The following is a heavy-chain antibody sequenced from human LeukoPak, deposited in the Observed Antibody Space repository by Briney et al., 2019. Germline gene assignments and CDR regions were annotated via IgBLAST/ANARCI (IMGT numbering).Heavy chain of an antibody. D-gene: IGHD2-2*01. V-gene: IGHV4-59*01. CDR2: FYYSGST. CDR1: GGSISSYY. CDR3: ARDVGLGPAFDY. Sequence: KHSETLSLTCTVSGGSISSYYWSWIRQPPGKGLEWIGYFYYSGSTNYNPSLKSQVTISVDTSKNQFSLKLSSVTAADTAVYYCARDVGLGPAFDYWGQGTLVTVSS. J-gene: IGHJ4*02.